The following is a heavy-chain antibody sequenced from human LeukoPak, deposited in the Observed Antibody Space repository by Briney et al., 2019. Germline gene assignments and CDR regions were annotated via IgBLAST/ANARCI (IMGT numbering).Heavy chain of an antibody. V-gene: IGHV4-39*01. CDR3: ARLAIVVVPAANFDY. D-gene: IGHD2-2*01. J-gene: IGHJ4*02. CDR2: IYYSGST. Sequence: SETLSLTCTVSGGSISSSSYYWGWIRQPPGKGLEWIGSIYYSGSTYYNPSLKSRVTISVDTSKNQFSLKLSSVTAADTAVYYCARLAIVVVPAANFDYWGQGTLVTVSS. CDR1: GGSISSSSYY.